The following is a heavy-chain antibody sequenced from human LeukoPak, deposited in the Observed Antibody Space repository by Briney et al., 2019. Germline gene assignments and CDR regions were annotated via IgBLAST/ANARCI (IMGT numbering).Heavy chain of an antibody. CDR3: ARGPVYSSGWRYYYYYYMDV. Sequence: ASVKVSCKASGYTFTGYYMHWVRQAPGQGLEWMGWINPNGGGTNYAQKFQGRVTITRNTSISTAYMELSSLRSEDTAVYYCARGPVYSSGWRYYYYYYMDVWGKGTTVTVSS. J-gene: IGHJ6*03. V-gene: IGHV1-2*02. CDR1: GYTFTGYY. D-gene: IGHD6-19*01. CDR2: INPNGGGT.